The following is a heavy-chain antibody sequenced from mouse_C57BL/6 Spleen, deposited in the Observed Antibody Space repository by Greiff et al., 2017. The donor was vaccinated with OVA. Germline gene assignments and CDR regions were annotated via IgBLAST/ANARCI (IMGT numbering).Heavy chain of an antibody. Sequence: EVKLLESGAGLVKPGGSLSLSCAASGFTFSSYAMSWVRQTPEKRLEWVAYISSGGDYIYYAATVKGRFTISRDTARNTLYLKMSRLNSEATATYYCTRVPDGTHWYLDDWGTGTTVTVSS. CDR3: TRVPDGTHWYLDD. D-gene: IGHD2-3*01. V-gene: IGHV5-9-1*02. CDR2: ISSGGDYI. CDR1: GFTFSSYA. J-gene: IGHJ1*03.